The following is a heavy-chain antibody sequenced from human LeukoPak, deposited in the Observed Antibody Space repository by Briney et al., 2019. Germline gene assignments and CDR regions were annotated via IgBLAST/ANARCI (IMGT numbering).Heavy chain of an antibody. V-gene: IGHV3-21*01. CDR2: ISVRSNYI. Sequence: GGSLRLSCVASGYTFSSFSINWVRQAPGKGLEWVSSISVRSNYIYYADSVRGRFSISRDDARNSLYLQMDSLRGGDTAVYYCARLRRNSDSSGYYYYYDYWGQGTLVTVS. D-gene: IGHD3-22*01. CDR1: GYTFSSFS. J-gene: IGHJ4*02. CDR3: ARLRRNSDSSGYYYYYDY.